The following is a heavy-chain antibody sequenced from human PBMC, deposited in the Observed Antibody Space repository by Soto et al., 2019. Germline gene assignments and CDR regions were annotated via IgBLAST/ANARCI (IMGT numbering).Heavy chain of an antibody. CDR3: ARGGIVVVPARGWFDP. D-gene: IGHD2-2*01. Sequence: SETLSLTCSVSGGSISSKSYSWGWIRQPPGKGLEWIGTLYSNRDTYYNPSLKSRVTISVDTSKNQFSLKLSSVTAADTAVYYCARGGIVVVPARGWFDPWGQGTLVTVSS. CDR2: LYSNRDT. J-gene: IGHJ5*02. CDR1: GGSISSKSYS. V-gene: IGHV4-39*07.